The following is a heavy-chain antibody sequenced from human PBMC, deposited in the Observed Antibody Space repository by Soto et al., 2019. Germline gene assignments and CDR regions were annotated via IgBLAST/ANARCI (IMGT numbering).Heavy chain of an antibody. D-gene: IGHD6-19*01. CDR2: IIPIFGTA. CDR1: GGTFSSYA. V-gene: IGHV1-69*13. Sequence: SVKVSCKASGGTFSSYAISWVRHAPGQGLEWMGGIIPIFGTANYAQKFQGRVTITADESTSTAYMELSSLRSEDTAVYYCARDSIPGIAVGKDWFDPWGQGTLVTVSS. CDR3: ARDSIPGIAVGKDWFDP. J-gene: IGHJ5*02.